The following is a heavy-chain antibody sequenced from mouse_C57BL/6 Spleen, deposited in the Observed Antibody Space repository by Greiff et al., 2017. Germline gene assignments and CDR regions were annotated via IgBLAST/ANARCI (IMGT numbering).Heavy chain of an antibody. D-gene: IGHD1-3*01. CDR1: GFTFSDYY. Sequence: EVQLEESEGGLVQPGSSMKLSCTASGFTFSDYYMAWVRQVPEKGLEWVANINYDGSSTYYLDSLKSRFIITRDNAKNILYLQKTSPKSEDTATYYCARGRGLRYAMDYWGQGTSVTVSS. V-gene: IGHV5-16*01. J-gene: IGHJ4*01. CDR3: ARGRGLRYAMDY. CDR2: INYDGSST.